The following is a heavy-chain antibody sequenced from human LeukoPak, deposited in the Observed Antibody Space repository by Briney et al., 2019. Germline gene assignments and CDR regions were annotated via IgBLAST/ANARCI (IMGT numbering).Heavy chain of an antibody. V-gene: IGHV3-23*01. CDR2: LSGSGGST. Sequence: GGSLRLSCAASGFTFSSYAMSWVRQAPGKGLEWASALSGSGGSTYYADSVKGRFTISRDNSKNTLYLQRNSLRAEDTAVYYCAKQWLVREYLDYWGQGTLVTVSS. CDR1: GFTFSSYA. CDR3: AKQWLVREYLDY. D-gene: IGHD6-19*01. J-gene: IGHJ4*02.